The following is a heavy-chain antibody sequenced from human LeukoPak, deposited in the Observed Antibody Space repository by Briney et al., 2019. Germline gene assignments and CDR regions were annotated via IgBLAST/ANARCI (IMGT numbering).Heavy chain of an antibody. D-gene: IGHD3-10*01. CDR3: AREGVYGMDV. CDR1: GFTFSSYS. J-gene: IGHJ6*04. CDR2: ISSSSSYI. Sequence: GGSLRLSCAASGFTFSSYSMNWVRQAPGKGLEWVSSISSSSSYIYFADSVKGRFTISRDNSKNTLYLQMNSLRAEDTAVYYCAREGVYGMDVWGKGTTVTVSS. V-gene: IGHV3-21*01.